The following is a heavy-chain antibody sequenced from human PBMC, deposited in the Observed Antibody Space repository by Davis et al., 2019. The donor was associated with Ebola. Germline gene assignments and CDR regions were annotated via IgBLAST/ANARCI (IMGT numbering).Heavy chain of an antibody. Sequence: AASVKVSCKASGYSFTGYYMHWVRQATGQGLEWMGWMNPNSGNTGYAQNFQGRITMTRNTSIRTAYMELRDLRSEDTAVYYCATTATLDYWGQGTLVTVSP. D-gene: IGHD1-1*01. CDR1: GYSFTGYY. J-gene: IGHJ4*02. V-gene: IGHV1-8*02. CDR2: MNPNSGNT. CDR3: ATTATLDY.